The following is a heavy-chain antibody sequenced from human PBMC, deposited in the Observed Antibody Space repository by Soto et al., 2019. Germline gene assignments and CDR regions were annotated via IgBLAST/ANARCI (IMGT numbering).Heavy chain of an antibody. CDR3: ARDLKEYCSDGKCNWFDP. D-gene: IGHD2-15*01. CDR2: ISYSGST. V-gene: IGHV4-59*01. Sequence: QVQLQESGPGLVNPSDTLSLTCTVSGASISTYYWSWIRQPPGKGLEWIGYISYSGSTNYNPSLKSRVTISFDASKNEISLQVRSATAADAAVYYCARDLKEYCSDGKCNWFDPWGQGTLVTVSS. CDR1: GASISTYY. J-gene: IGHJ5*02.